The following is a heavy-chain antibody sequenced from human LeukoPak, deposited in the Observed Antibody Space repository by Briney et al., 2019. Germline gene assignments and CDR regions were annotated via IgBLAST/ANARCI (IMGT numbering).Heavy chain of an antibody. Sequence: PGGSLRLSCAASGFSFSSFGMSWVRQSPGEGLEWVSSISGDTKDTFYADSVRGRFTISRDNSKSSLYLQMNSLRDEDTAIYYCGKGALSRPFDHWGQGTLVTVSS. D-gene: IGHD6-13*01. V-gene: IGHV3-23*01. CDR2: ISGDTKDT. CDR1: GFSFSSFG. J-gene: IGHJ4*02. CDR3: GKGALSRPFDH.